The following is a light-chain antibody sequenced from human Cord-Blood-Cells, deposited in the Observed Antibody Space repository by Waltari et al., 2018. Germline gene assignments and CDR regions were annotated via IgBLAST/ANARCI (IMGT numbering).Light chain of an antibody. CDR3: QQYNNWPPWT. Sequence: EIVMTQPPATRSVSPGERSTLYCRSSQSVSSNLAWYQQKPGQAPSLLISGASTRATGIPARFSGSGSGTEFTLTISSLQSEDFAVYYCQQYNNWPPWTFGQGTKVEIK. J-gene: IGKJ1*01. CDR2: GAS. CDR1: QSVSSN. V-gene: IGKV3-15*01.